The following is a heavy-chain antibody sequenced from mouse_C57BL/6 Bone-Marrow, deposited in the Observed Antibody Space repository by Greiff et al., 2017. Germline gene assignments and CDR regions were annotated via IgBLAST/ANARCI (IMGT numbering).Heavy chain of an antibody. CDR2: IHPNSGST. Sequence: QVQLQQPGAELVKPGASVKLSCKASGYTFTSYWMHWVKQRPGQGLEWIGMIHPNSGSTNYNEKFKGKATLTVDKSSSTAYMQLSSLTSEDSAVYYCARRYYGSSKYYYAMDYWGQGTSVTVSS. D-gene: IGHD1-1*01. V-gene: IGHV1-64*01. CDR1: GYTFTSYW. CDR3: ARRYYGSSKYYYAMDY. J-gene: IGHJ4*01.